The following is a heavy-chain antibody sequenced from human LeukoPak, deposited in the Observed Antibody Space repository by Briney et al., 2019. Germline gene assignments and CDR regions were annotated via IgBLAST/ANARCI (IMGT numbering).Heavy chain of an antibody. V-gene: IGHV4-34*01. CDR1: GGSFTPNY. J-gene: IGHJ4*02. CDR2: IDHTGST. D-gene: IGHD6-19*01. Sequence: SGTLSLTCPVYGGSFTPNYYTWIRQPPGKGLEWIGEIDHTGSTNYNPSLKSRVTISVDTSLRVNSVTAADTAVYYCAKSHDPIRSGWYLLYWGQGTLVTISS. CDR3: AKSHDPIRSGWYLLY.